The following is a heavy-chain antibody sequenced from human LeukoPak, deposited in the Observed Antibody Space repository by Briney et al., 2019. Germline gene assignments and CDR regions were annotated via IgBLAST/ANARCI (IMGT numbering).Heavy chain of an antibody. CDR1: GYTFTGYY. CDR2: INPNHGDT. Sequence: ASVKVSCKSSGYTFTGYYMHWVRQAPGQGLEWMGWINPNHGDTNYAQKFQDRVSMTRDTSISTAYMHLSRLRSADTAVYYCARSPHILTGENFDYWGQGTLLTVSS. D-gene: IGHD3-9*01. V-gene: IGHV1-2*02. CDR3: ARSPHILTGENFDY. J-gene: IGHJ4*02.